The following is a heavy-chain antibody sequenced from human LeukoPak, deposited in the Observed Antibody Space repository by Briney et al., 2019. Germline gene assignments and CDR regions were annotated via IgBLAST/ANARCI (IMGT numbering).Heavy chain of an antibody. J-gene: IGHJ3*02. Sequence: ASVKVSCKASGYTFTGYYMHWVRQAPGQGLEWMGWINPNSGGTNYAQKFQGRVTMTRDTSISTAYMELSRLRSDDTAVYYCARGDGYNYRAFDIWGQGTMVTVSS. D-gene: IGHD5-24*01. CDR3: ARGDGYNYRAFDI. V-gene: IGHV1-2*02. CDR1: GYTFTGYY. CDR2: INPNSGGT.